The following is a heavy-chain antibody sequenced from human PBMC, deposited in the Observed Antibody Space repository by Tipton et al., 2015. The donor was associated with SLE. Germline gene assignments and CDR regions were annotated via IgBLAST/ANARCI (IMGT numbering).Heavy chain of an antibody. CDR1: GGAIRSSGY. CDR2: VYATGTT. CDR3: ARDRILTGYYNWFDP. J-gene: IGHJ5*02. D-gene: IGHD3-9*01. V-gene: IGHV4-4*07. Sequence: TLSLTCDVSGGAIRSSGYWTWIRQPAGKGLEWIGRVYATGTTNYNPSLGNRVTMSLDTSKNQFSLKLSSVTAADTAVYYCARDRILTGYYNWFDPWGQGTLVTVSS.